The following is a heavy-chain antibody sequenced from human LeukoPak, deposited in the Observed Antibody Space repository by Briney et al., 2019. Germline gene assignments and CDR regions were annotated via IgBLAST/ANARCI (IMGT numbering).Heavy chain of an antibody. D-gene: IGHD2/OR15-2a*01. CDR2: IYYSGST. CDR1: AGSLSSYY. J-gene: IGHJ4*02. V-gene: IGHV4-59*08. CDR3: ARLSTLKYYFDY. Sequence: SETLSLTCIVPAGSLSSYYWSWIRQPPGKGLEWIGYIYYSGSTNYNPSLESRVTISVDTSKNQFSLKLSSVTAADMAVYYCARLSTLKYYFDYWGQGTLVTVSS.